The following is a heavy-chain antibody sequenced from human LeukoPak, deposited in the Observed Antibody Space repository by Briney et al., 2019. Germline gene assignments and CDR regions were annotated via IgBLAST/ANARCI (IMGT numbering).Heavy chain of an antibody. CDR2: IYTSGST. CDR1: GGSISSYY. CDR3: ARASTDTAMVWDDYYYMDV. J-gene: IGHJ6*03. V-gene: IGHV4-4*07. D-gene: IGHD5-18*01. Sequence: SETLSLTCTVSGGSISSYYWSWIRQPAGKGLEWIGRIYTSGSTNYNPSLKSRVTMSVDTSKNQFSLKLSSVTAADTAVYYCARASTDTAMVWDDYYYMDVWGKGTTVTISS.